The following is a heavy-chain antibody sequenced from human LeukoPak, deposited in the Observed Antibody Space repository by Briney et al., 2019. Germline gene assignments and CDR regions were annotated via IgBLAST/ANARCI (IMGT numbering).Heavy chain of an antibody. D-gene: IGHD3-3*01. CDR2: INPNSGGT. Sequence: GASVKVSCKASGYTFTGYYMHWVRQAAGQGLEWMGWINPNSGGTNYAQKFQGRVTMTRDTSISTAYMELSRLRSDDTAVYYCARGTAYYDFWSGYYSTQNFDYWGQGTLVTVSS. CDR1: GYTFTGYY. J-gene: IGHJ4*02. V-gene: IGHV1-2*02. CDR3: ARGTAYYDFWSGYYSTQNFDY.